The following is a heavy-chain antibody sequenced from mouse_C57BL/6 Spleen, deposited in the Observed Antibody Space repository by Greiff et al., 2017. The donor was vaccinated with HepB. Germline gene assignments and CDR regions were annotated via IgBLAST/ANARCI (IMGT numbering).Heavy chain of an antibody. CDR1: GYTFNSYW. V-gene: IGHV1-64*01. CDR2: IHPDSGGT. Sequence: QVQLQQPGAELVKPGASVKLSCTASGYTFNSYWMHWVKQRPEQGLEWIGMIHPDSGGTNYDEKFKGKATLTADKSSSTAYMQLSSLTSEDSAVSSGARSGYYCGSIGYYVGLWGPGTTLTVSS. J-gene: IGHJ1*01. CDR3: ARSGYYCGSIGYYVGL. D-gene: IGHD1-1*01.